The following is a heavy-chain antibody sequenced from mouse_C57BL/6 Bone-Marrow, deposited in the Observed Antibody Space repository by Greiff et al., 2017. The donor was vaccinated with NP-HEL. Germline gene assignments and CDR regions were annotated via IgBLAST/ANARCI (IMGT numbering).Heavy chain of an antibody. CDR3: ARRKTGNYAMDY. Sequence: VKLQESGPELVKPGASVKISCKASGYAFSSSWMNWVKQRPGKGLEWIGRIYPGDGDTNYNGKFKGKATLTADKSSSTAYMQLSSLTSEDSAVYFCARRKTGNYAMDYWGQGTSVTVSS. D-gene: IGHD4-1*01. V-gene: IGHV1-82*01. CDR1: GYAFSSSW. J-gene: IGHJ4*01. CDR2: IYPGDGDT.